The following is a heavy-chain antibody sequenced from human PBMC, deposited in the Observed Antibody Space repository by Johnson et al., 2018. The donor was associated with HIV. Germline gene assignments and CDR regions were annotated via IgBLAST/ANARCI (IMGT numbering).Heavy chain of an antibody. CDR1: GFTFSNYA. CDR2: IWYDGSNK. CDR3: AKGRNTYGADVFDI. D-gene: IGHD4/OR15-4a*01. J-gene: IGHJ3*02. V-gene: IGHV3-30*02. Sequence: QVQLVESGGGLVKPGGSLRLSCAASGFTFSNYAMHWVRQAPGKGLEWVAVIWYDGSNKYYADSVKGRFTITRDNSKNKLYLQMNRLGVEDTAVYYCAKGRNTYGADVFDIWGQGTMVTVSS.